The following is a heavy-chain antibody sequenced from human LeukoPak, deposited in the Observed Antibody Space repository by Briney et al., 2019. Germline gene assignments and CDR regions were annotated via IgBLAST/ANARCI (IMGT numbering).Heavy chain of an antibody. CDR2: ISGSGGST. CDR3: AKNPSGWELLPIDY. Sequence: PGGSLRLSCAASGFTFSSYAMSWVRQAPGKGLEWVSAISGSGGSTYYADSVKGRFTISRDNSKNTLYLQMNSLRAEDTAVYYCAKNPSGWELLPIDYWGQGTLVTVSS. J-gene: IGHJ4*02. V-gene: IGHV3-23*01. D-gene: IGHD1-26*01. CDR1: GFTFSSYA.